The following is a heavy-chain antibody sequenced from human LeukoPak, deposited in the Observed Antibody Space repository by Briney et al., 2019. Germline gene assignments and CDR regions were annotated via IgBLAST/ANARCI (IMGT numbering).Heavy chain of an antibody. Sequence: SVKVSCKASGGTFSSYAISWVRQAPGQGLEWMGRIIPIFGTANYAQKFQGRVTITTDESTSTACMELSSLRSEDTAVYYCASGKGRSRVGYSYGFYVDAFDIWGQGTMVTVSS. CDR2: IIPIFGTA. D-gene: IGHD5-18*01. V-gene: IGHV1-69*05. CDR1: GGTFSSYA. CDR3: ASGKGRSRVGYSYGFYVDAFDI. J-gene: IGHJ3*02.